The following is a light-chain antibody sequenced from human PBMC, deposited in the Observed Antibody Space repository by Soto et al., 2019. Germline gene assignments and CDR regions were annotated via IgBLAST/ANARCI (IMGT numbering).Light chain of an antibody. V-gene: IGKV1-5*03. CDR3: QPYSRHWAT. J-gene: IGKJ1*01. Sequence: DIQMTQCPSTLSASVGDRVTITCRASQSISTWLAWYQQKAGKAPKLLIYQASTLESGVPPRFSGSGSGTEFTLTISSLQPDDFATYYCQPYSRHWATFGQGTKVDIK. CDR1: QSISTW. CDR2: QAS.